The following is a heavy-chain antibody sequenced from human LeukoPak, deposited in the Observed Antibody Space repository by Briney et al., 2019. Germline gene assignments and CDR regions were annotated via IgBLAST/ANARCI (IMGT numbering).Heavy chain of an antibody. CDR1: GFTFSSYS. CDR2: ISSSSSKI. Sequence: GGSLRLSCAASGFTFSSYSMNWVRQAPGKGLEWISSISSSSSKIYYADSVKGRFTISRDNAKNTLYLQMNSLRAEDTGVYYRARDSEVWNDVYYYMDVWGKGTTVTVSS. V-gene: IGHV3-21*01. J-gene: IGHJ6*03. D-gene: IGHD1-1*01. CDR3: ARDSEVWNDVYYYMDV.